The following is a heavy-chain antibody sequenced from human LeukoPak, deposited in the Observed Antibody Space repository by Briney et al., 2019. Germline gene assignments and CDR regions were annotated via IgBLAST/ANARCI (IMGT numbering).Heavy chain of an antibody. V-gene: IGHV3-30*04. CDR1: GFTFSSYA. CDR3: ARDLRLGEPTVSALDY. Sequence: PGGSPRLSCAASGFTFSSYAMHWVRQAPGKGLEWVAVISYDGSNKYYADSVKGRFTISRDNSKNTLYLQMNSLRAEDTAVYYCARDLRLGEPTVSALDYWGQGTLVTVSS. J-gene: IGHJ4*02. D-gene: IGHD3-16*01. CDR2: ISYDGSNK.